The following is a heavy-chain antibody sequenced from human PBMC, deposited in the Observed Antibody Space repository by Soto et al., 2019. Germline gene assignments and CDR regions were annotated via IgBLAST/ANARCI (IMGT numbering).Heavy chain of an antibody. CDR2: ISGSGGST. CDR1: GFTFSSYA. Sequence: EVQLLESGGGLVQPGGSLRLSCSASGFTFSSYALSWVRQAPGKGLEWVSAISGSGGSTYYADSVKGRFTISRDNSKNALYLQMNSLRAEDTAVYYCAKELTRLGELSLSLFDYWGQGTLVTVSS. V-gene: IGHV3-23*01. D-gene: IGHD3-16*02. J-gene: IGHJ4*02. CDR3: AKELTRLGELSLSLFDY.